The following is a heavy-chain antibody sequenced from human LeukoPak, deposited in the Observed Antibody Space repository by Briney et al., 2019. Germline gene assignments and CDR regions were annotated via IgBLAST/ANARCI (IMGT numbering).Heavy chain of an antibody. V-gene: IGHV1-2*02. CDR1: GYTFTGYY. Sequence: ASVKVSCKASGYTFTGYYMHWVRQAPGQGLEWMGWINPNSGGTNYAQKFQGRVTMTRDTSISTAYMELSRLRSDDTAVYYCARGITMIVVKYYYYMDVWGKGTTVTISS. CDR3: ARGITMIVVKYYYYMDV. J-gene: IGHJ6*03. CDR2: INPNSGGT. D-gene: IGHD3-22*01.